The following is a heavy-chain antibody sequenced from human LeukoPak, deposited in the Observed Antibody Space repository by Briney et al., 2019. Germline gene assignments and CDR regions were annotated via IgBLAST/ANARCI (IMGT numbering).Heavy chain of an antibody. CDR2: ISYDGSNE. V-gene: IGHV3-30*04. Sequence: GGSLRLSCAASGFIFSGYAMHWVRQAPGKGLEWVAFISYDGSNEYYADSVKGRFTISRDNSKNTLYLQMNSLRAEDTAVYYCARDPIIVLMVYALDYWGQGTLVTVSS. CDR1: GFIFSGYA. CDR3: ARDPIIVLMVYALDY. D-gene: IGHD2-8*01. J-gene: IGHJ4*02.